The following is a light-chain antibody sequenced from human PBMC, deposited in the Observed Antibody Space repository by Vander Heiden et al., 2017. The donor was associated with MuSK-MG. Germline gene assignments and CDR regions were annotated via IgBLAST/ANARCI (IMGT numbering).Light chain of an antibody. V-gene: IGLV2-11*01. CDR2: DGT. Sequence: VLSQPRSLSGSPGQSVTISCGGTSGAVGFHHYVSWYHQHPDKALNLLIYDGTKRPSGVPDRFSGSKSGSTGSLYISGLQAEDEADYYCCSYAGNYNWVFGGGTILTV. CDR3: CSYAGNYNWV. J-gene: IGLJ3*02. CDR1: SGAVGFHHY.